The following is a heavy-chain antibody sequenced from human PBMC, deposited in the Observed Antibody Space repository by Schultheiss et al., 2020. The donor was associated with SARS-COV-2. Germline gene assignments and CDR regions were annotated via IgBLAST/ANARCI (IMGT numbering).Heavy chain of an antibody. CDR2: IFSSGTT. CDR3: ARDAKFYYGMDV. J-gene: IGHJ6*02. CDR1: GYSISSGYY. Sequence: SETLSLTCAVSGYSISSGYYWSWVRQPPGKGLEWIGFIFSSGTTNSNPSLKSRVTLSIDTSKNQFSLKLTSVTAADTAVYFCARDAKFYYGMDVWGQGTTVTVSS. V-gene: IGHV4-61*01.